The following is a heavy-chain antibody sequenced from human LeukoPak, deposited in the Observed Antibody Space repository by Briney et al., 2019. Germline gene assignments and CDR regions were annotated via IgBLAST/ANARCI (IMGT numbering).Heavy chain of an antibody. CDR1: GFTFSSYG. V-gene: IGHV3-33*01. J-gene: IGHJ4*02. CDR2: IWYDESNK. CDR3: AVPYGSGSYYPLDY. Sequence: GGSLRLSCAASGFTFSSYGMHWVRQAPGKGLEWVAVIWYDESNKYYADSVKGRFTISRDNSKNTLYLQMNSLRAEDTAVYYCAVPYGSGSYYPLDYWGQGTLVTVSS. D-gene: IGHD3-10*01.